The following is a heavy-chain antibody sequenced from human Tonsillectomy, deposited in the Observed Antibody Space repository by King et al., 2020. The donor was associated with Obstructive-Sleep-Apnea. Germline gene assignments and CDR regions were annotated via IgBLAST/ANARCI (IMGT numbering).Heavy chain of an antibody. CDR2: ISGTCFYP. D-gene: IGHD5-18*01. CDR1: GFTFSSYT. V-gene: IGHV3-23*04. J-gene: IGHJ4*02. CDR3: AKDQLWEKDY. Sequence: VQLVESGGGLIQPGGSLRLSCAASGFTFSSYTMNWVRQAPGKGLGWVSGISGTCFYPYYADSVKGRFTVSRDNSKNTLYLQMNRLRAEDTAIYYCAKDQLWEKDYWGQGTLVTVSS.